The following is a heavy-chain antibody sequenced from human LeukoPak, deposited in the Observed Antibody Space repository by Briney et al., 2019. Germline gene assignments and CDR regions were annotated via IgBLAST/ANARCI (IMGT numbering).Heavy chain of an antibody. Sequence: PSETLSLTCAVYGGSFSGYYWSWIRQPPGKGLEWIGEINHSGSTNYNPSLKSRVTISVDTSKNQFSLKLSSVTAADTAVYYCARADLLDYGSGSLGGYWGQGTLVTVSS. D-gene: IGHD3-10*01. CDR3: ARADLLDYGSGSLGGY. CDR1: GGSFSGYY. V-gene: IGHV4-34*01. CDR2: INHSGST. J-gene: IGHJ4*02.